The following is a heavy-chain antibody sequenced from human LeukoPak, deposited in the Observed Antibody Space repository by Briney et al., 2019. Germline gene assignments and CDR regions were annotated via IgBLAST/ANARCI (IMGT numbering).Heavy chain of an antibody. J-gene: IGHJ4*02. Sequence: ASVKVSCTASGYTFTDYTMHWLRQAPGQRLDWMGWINGGSGNTKYSPEFQGRVTITRDTSASTAYMELSSLRSEDTAVYYCANPRYDSSDYYYVDWGQGTLVTVSS. CDR1: GYTFTDYT. CDR3: ANPRYDSSDYYYVD. CDR2: INGGSGNT. D-gene: IGHD3-22*01. V-gene: IGHV1-3*01.